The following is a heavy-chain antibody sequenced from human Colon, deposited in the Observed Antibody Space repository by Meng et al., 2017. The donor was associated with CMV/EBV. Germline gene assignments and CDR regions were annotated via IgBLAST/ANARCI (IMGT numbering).Heavy chain of an antibody. V-gene: IGHV1-18*01. CDR1: SYTFTSYG. Sequence: CKASSYTFTSYGISWVRQAPGQGLEWVGWISAYNGNTNYAQKLQGRVTMTTDTSTSTAYMELRSLRSDDTAVYYCARDRLRELLPFDYWGQGTLVTVSS. J-gene: IGHJ4*02. CDR2: ISAYNGNT. CDR3: ARDRLRELLPFDY. D-gene: IGHD1-26*01.